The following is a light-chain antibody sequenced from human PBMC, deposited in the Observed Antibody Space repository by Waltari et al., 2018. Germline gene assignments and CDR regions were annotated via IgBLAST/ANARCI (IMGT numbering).Light chain of an antibody. CDR1: QSISSY. J-gene: IGKJ2*04. CDR2: AAS. Sequence: DIQMTQSPSSLSASVGDRFTITCRASQSISSYLNWYQQKPGKAPKLLIYAASSLQSGVPSRFSGSGSVTDFTLTISSLQPEDCATYYCQQSYSTLSSFGQGTKLEIK. V-gene: IGKV1-39*01. CDR3: QQSYSTLSS.